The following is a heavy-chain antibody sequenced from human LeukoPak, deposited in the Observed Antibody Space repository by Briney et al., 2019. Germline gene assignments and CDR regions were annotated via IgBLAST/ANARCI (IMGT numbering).Heavy chain of an antibody. V-gene: IGHV1-2*02. CDR3: AVMGGYCSSTSCKDDY. CDR1: GYTFTDYY. Sequence: GASVKVSCTASGYTFTDYYIHWVRQAPGQGLEWMGWINPNNGGTNYAQKFQGRVTMTRDTSISTAYMELSRLRSDDTAVYYCAVMGGYCSSTSCKDDYWGQGTLVTVSS. J-gene: IGHJ4*02. D-gene: IGHD2-2*01. CDR2: INPNNGGT.